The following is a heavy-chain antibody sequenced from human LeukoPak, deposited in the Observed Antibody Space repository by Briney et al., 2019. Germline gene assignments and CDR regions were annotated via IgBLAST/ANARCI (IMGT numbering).Heavy chain of an antibody. CDR1: GGSFSGYY. D-gene: IGHD3-3*01. CDR3: ARVITIFGVGTYYFDY. J-gene: IGHJ4*02. V-gene: IGHV4-34*01. CDR2: INHSGST. Sequence: SSETLSLTCAVYGGSFSGYYWSWIRQPPGKGLEWIGEINHSGSTNYNPSLKSRVTISVDTSKNQFSLKLSSVTAADTAVYYCARVITIFGVGTYYFDYWGQGPLVTVSS.